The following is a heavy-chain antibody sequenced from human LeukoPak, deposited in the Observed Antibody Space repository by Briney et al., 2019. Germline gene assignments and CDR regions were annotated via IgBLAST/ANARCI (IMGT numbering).Heavy chain of an antibody. D-gene: IGHD3-10*01. CDR2: IFSNDEK. V-gene: IGHV2-26*01. Sequence: ETLSLTCTVSGGSISSGDYYWSWIRQPPGKALEWLAHIFSNDEKSYRTSLKSRLTISKDTSKSQVVLTMTNMDPVDTATYYCARHYYGSGSYLLFFDYWGQGTLVTVSS. CDR1: GGSISSGDYY. J-gene: IGHJ4*02. CDR3: ARHYYGSGSYLLFFDY.